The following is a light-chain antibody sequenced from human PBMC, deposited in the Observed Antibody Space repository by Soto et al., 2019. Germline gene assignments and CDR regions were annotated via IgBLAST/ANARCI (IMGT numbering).Light chain of an antibody. CDR1: QSVSSN. V-gene: IGKV3-15*01. Sequence: EIVMTQAPATLSVSPGERATLACSASQSVSSNLAWYQQKPGQAPRLLIYGASPRATGIPARFSGSGSGTEFTLNLSRLQSEEFGVYYCQQYNNWPLLTFGGGTTVEIK. J-gene: IGKJ4*01. CDR3: QQYNNWPLLT. CDR2: GAS.